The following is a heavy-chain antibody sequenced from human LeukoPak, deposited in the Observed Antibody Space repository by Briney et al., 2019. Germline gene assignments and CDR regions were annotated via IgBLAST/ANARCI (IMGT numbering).Heavy chain of an antibody. CDR3: ARTTRYCSGGSCYGAVENFDY. J-gene: IGHJ4*02. CDR1: GGSISSYY. CDR2: IYYSGST. V-gene: IGHV4-59*01. D-gene: IGHD2-15*01. Sequence: PSETLSLTCTVSGGSISSYYWSWIRQPPGKGLEWIGYIYYSGSTNYKPSLKSRVTISVDTSKNQFSLKLSSVTAADTAVYYCARTTRYCSGGSCYGAVENFDYWGQGTLVTVSS.